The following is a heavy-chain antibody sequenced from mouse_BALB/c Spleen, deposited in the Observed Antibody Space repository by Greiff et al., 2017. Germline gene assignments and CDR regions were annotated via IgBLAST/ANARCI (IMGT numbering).Heavy chain of an antibody. CDR2: IAPGSGST. D-gene: IGHD2-1*01. CDR1: GYTFTSYW. Sequence: DLVKPGASVKLSCKASGYTFTSYWINWIKQRPGQGLEWIGRIAPGSGSTYYNEKFKGKATLTVDTSSSTAYIQLSSLSSEDSAVYFCTRTGNYVEAMDYWGQGTSVTVSS. V-gene: IGHV1S41*01. J-gene: IGHJ4*01. CDR3: TRTGNYVEAMDY.